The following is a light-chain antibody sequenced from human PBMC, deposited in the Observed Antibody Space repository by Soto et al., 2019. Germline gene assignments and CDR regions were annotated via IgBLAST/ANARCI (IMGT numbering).Light chain of an antibody. V-gene: IGKV3-20*01. Sequence: EVVVTQSPATLSVSPRERATLSCRASQSVSSSYLAWYQQKPGQAPRLLIYGASSRATGIPDRFSGSGSGTDFTFTISSLQPEDIATYYCQQYDKLPPVTFGQGTRLETK. CDR1: QSVSSSY. J-gene: IGKJ5*01. CDR2: GAS. CDR3: QQYDKLPPVT.